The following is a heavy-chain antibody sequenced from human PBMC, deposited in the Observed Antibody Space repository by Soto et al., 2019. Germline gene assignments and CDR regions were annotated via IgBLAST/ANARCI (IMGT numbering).Heavy chain of an antibody. V-gene: IGHV4-34*01. D-gene: IGHD2-21*01. CDR2: INHSGNT. J-gene: IGHJ5*02. Sequence: XETLSLTCSVCGSSLSDNCCNWLRQPPGKGLEWIGEINHSGNTNYNPSLRSRVTISIDTSKNQLSLNLRSVSAADTAVYYCARGRGEFDDWGQGTPVTVSA. CDR3: ARGRGEFDD. CDR1: GSSLSDNC.